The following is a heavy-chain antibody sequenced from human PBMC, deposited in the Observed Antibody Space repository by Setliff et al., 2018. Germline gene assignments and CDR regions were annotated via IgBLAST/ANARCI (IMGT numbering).Heavy chain of an antibody. D-gene: IGHD6-19*01. CDR1: GGSLSSGPYY. J-gene: IGHJ4*02. Sequence: PSETLSLTCTVSGGSLSSGPYYWTWVRQPAGKGLEWIGHIYTSGTTNYSPSLRSRVTISADTSKNQFSLQLNSVTATDTAVYYCARGRAGHSGHWGQGTLVTVSS. CDR3: ARGRAGHSGH. CDR2: IYTSGTT. V-gene: IGHV4-61*09.